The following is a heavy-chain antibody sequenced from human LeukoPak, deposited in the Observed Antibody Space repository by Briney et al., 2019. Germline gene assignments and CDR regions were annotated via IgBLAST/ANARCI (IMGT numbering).Heavy chain of an antibody. CDR2: FDPEDSEI. CDR1: GDTVSHLS. V-gene: IGHV1-24*01. Sequence: GASVKVSCKVSGDTVSHLSMHWVRQAPGIGLEWMGGFDPEDSEIVYAEKFQVRVIVTEDTSTDTAYMELKSLRYEDTAVYFCAADTVANSGNYGFDVWGQGTTVVVSS. CDR3: AADTVANSGNYGFDV. J-gene: IGHJ6*02. D-gene: IGHD1-26*01.